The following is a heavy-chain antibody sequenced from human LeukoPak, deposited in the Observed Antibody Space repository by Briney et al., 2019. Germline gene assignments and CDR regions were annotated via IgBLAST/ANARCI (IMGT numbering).Heavy chain of an antibody. Sequence: GGSLRLSCAASGFTFSSFGISWVSQAPGKGLEWVSSISGSGSSTYYADSVKGRFTISRDNSKNTVYLQMNSLRADDTAVYYCAEDSTYSNTWYYFDYWGRGTLVSVSS. J-gene: IGHJ4*02. D-gene: IGHD6-13*01. V-gene: IGHV3-23*01. CDR3: AEDSTYSNTWYYFDY. CDR2: ISGSGSST. CDR1: GFTFSSFG.